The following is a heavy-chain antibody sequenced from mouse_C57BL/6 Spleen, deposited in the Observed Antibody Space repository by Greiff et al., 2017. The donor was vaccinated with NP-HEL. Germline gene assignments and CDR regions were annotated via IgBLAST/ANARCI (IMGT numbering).Heavy chain of an antibody. CDR1: GFILSSNA. CDR3: TRSDSSGYVGAMDY. J-gene: IGHJ4*01. Sequence: EVMLVESGEGLVKPGGSRKLSCAASGFILSSNALSWVRQTPEKRLEGVAYISSGGDYIYYADTLKGRFTISRDNARNTLYLQMSSLKSEDTAMYYCTRSDSSGYVGAMDYWGQGTSVTVSS. CDR2: ISSGGDYI. V-gene: IGHV5-9-1*02. D-gene: IGHD3-2*02.